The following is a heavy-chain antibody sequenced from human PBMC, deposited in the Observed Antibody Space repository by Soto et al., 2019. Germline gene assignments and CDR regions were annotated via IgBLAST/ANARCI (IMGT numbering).Heavy chain of an antibody. Sequence: EVQLVESGGGLVQPGGSLRLSCAASGFTFSSYSMNWVRQAPGKGLEWVSYISSSSSTIYYADSVKGRFTISRDNAKNSLYLQMNSLGAEDMAVYYCERDRYYDSSGFAAFDIWGQGTMVTVSS. CDR1: GFTFSSYS. D-gene: IGHD3-22*01. CDR3: ERDRYYDSSGFAAFDI. CDR2: ISSSSSTI. J-gene: IGHJ3*02. V-gene: IGHV3-48*01.